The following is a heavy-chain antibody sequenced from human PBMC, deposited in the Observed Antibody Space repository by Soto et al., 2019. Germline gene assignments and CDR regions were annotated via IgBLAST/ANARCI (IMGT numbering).Heavy chain of an antibody. Sequence: QVPLVQSGAEVKKPGASVKVSCKASGYTFTSYGISWVRQAPGQGLEWMGWISAYSGNTNYAQKLQGRVTMTTDTSTSTAYMELRSLRSDDTAVYYCARVQMGYDILTGYYVDAFDIWGQGTMVTVSS. V-gene: IGHV1-18*01. CDR2: ISAYSGNT. CDR1: GYTFTSYG. CDR3: ARVQMGYDILTGYYVDAFDI. J-gene: IGHJ3*02. D-gene: IGHD3-9*01.